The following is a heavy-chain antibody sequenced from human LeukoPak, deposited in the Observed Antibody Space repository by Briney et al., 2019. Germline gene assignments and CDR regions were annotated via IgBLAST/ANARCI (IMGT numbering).Heavy chain of an antibody. CDR1: GFTFSTYA. CDR2: ISGSGDST. J-gene: IGHJ4*02. CDR3: ARAPYYDFWSGPFDY. V-gene: IGHV3-23*01. Sequence: GGSLRLSCAASGFTFSTYAVNWVRQAPGKGLEWVSTISGSGDSTYYADSVKGRFTISRDNSKDTLYLQMSSVRVDDTAMYHCARAPYYDFWSGPFDYWGQGTLVTVSS. D-gene: IGHD3-3*01.